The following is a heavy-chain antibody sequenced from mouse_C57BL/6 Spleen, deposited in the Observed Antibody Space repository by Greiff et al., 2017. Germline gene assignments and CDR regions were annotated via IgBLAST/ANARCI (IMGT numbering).Heavy chain of an antibody. V-gene: IGHV1-9*01. CDR3: ARGNYCGRGPFFGD. CDR2: ILPGSGST. Sequence: QVQLQQSGAELMKPGASVKLSCKATGYTFTGYWIEWVKQRPGHGLEWIGEILPGSGSTNYNEKFKGKATFTADTSSSTAYMQLSSLTTEDSAVYYCARGNYCGRGPFFGDWGKGTTLTVSS. J-gene: IGHJ2*01. D-gene: IGHD1-1*01. CDR1: GYTFTGYW.